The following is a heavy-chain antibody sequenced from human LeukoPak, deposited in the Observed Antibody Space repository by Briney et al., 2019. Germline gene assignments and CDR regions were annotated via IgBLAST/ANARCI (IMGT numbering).Heavy chain of an antibody. D-gene: IGHD3-9*01. CDR3: ASLTSPLSYDILTGYSRGDWFDP. CDR2: IIPIFGTA. J-gene: IGHJ5*02. Sequence: SSVKVSCKASGGTFISYAISWVRQAPGQGLEWMGGIIPIFGTANYAQKFQGRVTITADESTSTAYMELSSLRSEDTAVYYCASLTSPLSYDILTGYSRGDWFDPWGQGTLVTVSS. CDR1: GGTFISYA. V-gene: IGHV1-69*01.